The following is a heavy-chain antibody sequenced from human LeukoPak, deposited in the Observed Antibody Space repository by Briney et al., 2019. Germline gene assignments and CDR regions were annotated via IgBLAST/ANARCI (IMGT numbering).Heavy chain of an antibody. D-gene: IGHD1-1*01. CDR3: ARLVQLNWFDP. Sequence: SETLSLTCAVYGGSFSGYYWSWIRQPPGKGLEWIGEINHSGSTNYNPSLKSRVTISVDTSKNQFSLKLSSVTAADTAVYYCARLVQLNWFDPWGQGTLVTVSS. V-gene: IGHV4-34*01. CDR2: INHSGST. CDR1: GGSFSGYY. J-gene: IGHJ5*02.